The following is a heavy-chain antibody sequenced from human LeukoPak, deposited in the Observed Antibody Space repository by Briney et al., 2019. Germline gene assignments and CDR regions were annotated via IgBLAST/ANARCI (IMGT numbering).Heavy chain of an antibody. V-gene: IGHV5-51*01. J-gene: IGHJ4*02. Sequence: PWESLKIPCKGLGWSFTSYWIGWVRQVPGKGLEWVGSIYPGDSDTRYSPSFQGQVTISADKSISTAYLQWSSLKASDTAMYYCPRRRGSHFDYWGQGTLVSVPS. CDR3: PRRRGSHFDY. D-gene: IGHD3-10*01. CDR2: IYPGDSDT. CDR1: GWSFTSYW.